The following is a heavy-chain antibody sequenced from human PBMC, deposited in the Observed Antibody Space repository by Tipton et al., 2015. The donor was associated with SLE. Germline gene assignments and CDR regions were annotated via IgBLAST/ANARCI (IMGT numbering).Heavy chain of an antibody. Sequence: TLSLTCTVSGGSISSSSYYWGWIRQPPGKGLEWIGSIYYSGSTYYNPSLKSRVTISVDTSKNQFSLKLSSVTAADTAVYYCARGSYGGNSKVDYWGQGTLVTVSS. V-gene: IGHV4-39*07. D-gene: IGHD4-23*01. CDR1: GGSISSSSYY. CDR2: IYYSGST. CDR3: ARGSYGGNSKVDY. J-gene: IGHJ4*02.